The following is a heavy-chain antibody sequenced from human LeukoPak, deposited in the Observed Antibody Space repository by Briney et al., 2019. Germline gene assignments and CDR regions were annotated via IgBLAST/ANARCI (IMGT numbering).Heavy chain of an antibody. Sequence: PGGSLRLSCAASGFTFSSYAMSWVRQAPGKGLEWVSYISSRGSFTKNADSVKGRFAISRDNAKNSLYLQVNSLRAEDTAVYYCARLKSTGNAFDIWGQGTMVTVSS. CDR2: ISSRGSFT. V-gene: IGHV3-11*03. CDR3: ARLKSTGNAFDI. CDR1: GFTFSSYA. D-gene: IGHD1-1*01. J-gene: IGHJ3*02.